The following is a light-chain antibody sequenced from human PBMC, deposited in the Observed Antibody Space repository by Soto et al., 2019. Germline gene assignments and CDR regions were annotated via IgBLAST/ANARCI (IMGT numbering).Light chain of an antibody. J-gene: IGKJ5*01. CDR1: QAISNY. CDR2: AAS. Sequence: DIQMTQSPSAMSASVGDRVTITCRASQAISNYLVWLQQKPGKAPKPLIYAASSLQSGVPSKFSGSGSGTTFTLTISSLQPEDVATYYCQQYNSYPITFGQGTRLEI. V-gene: IGKV1-16*02. CDR3: QQYNSYPIT.